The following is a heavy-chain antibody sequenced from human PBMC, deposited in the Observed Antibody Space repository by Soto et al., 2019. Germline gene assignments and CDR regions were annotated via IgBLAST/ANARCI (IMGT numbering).Heavy chain of an antibody. CDR3: ARADFGVVPAATYIDH. CDR1: GYTFTSFV. CDR2: ISASNGDT. V-gene: IGHV1-18*01. Sequence: QVQLVQSGAEVKKPGASVKVSCKASGYTFTSFVISWVRQAPGQGLEWMGWISASNGDTNSAQKFQGRLTMATDTSTNTAYMELRSLRSDDTAVYSCARADFGVVPAATYIDHWGQGTRVSVSS. D-gene: IGHD6-25*01. J-gene: IGHJ4*02.